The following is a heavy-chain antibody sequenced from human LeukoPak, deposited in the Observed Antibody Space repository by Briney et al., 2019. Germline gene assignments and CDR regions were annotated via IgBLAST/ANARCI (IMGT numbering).Heavy chain of an antibody. J-gene: IGHJ4*02. CDR3: ARGTSSYEFDY. CDR2: IYPGDSDT. Sequence: PGESLKISCKASGYSFTIYWIGWVRQMPGKGLEWMGIIYPGDSDTRYSSSFQGQVTISADKSINTAYLQWSSLKASDTAMYYCARGTSSYEFDYWGQGTLVIVSS. V-gene: IGHV5-51*01. CDR1: GYSFTIYW. D-gene: IGHD2-2*01.